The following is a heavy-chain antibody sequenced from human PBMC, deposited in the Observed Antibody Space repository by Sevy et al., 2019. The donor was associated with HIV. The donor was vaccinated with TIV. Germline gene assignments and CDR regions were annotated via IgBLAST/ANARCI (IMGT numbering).Heavy chain of an antibody. CDR1: GFTFSSYG. D-gene: IGHD2-15*01. CDR2: IWYDGSNK. Sequence: GGSLRLSCAASGFTFSSYGMHWVRQAPGTGLEWVAVIWYDGSNKYYADSVKGRFTISRDNSKNTLYLQMNSLRAEDTAVYYCARVRCSGGSCYSGYYYYGMDVWGQGTTVTVSS. CDR3: ARVRCSGGSCYSGYYYYGMDV. V-gene: IGHV3-33*01. J-gene: IGHJ6*02.